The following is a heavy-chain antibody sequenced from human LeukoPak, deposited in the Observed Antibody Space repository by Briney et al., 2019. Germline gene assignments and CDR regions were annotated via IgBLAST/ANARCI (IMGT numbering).Heavy chain of an antibody. J-gene: IGHJ4*02. CDR3: ARGGRYSSGWYGMNY. Sequence: SETLSLTCTVSGGSISSYYWSWIRQPPGKGLEWIGYIYYSGSTNYNPSLKSRVTISVDTSKNQFSLKLSSVTAADTAVYYCARGGRYSSGWYGMNYWGQGTLVTVSS. D-gene: IGHD6-19*01. V-gene: IGHV4-59*01. CDR2: IYYSGST. CDR1: GGSISSYY.